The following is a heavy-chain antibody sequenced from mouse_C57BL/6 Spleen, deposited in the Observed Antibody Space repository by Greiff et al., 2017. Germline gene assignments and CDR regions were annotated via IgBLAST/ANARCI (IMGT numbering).Heavy chain of an antibody. CDR1: GYAFSSSW. CDR3: AREMSGNFDY. Sequence: QVQLQQSGPELVKPGASVKISCKASGYAFSSSWMNWVKQRPGKGLEWIGRIYPGDGDTNYNGKFKGKATLTADKSSSTAYMQLSSLTSEDSAVYFCAREMSGNFDYWGQGTTRTVSS. CDR2: IYPGDGDT. D-gene: IGHD1-3*01. V-gene: IGHV1-82*01. J-gene: IGHJ2*01.